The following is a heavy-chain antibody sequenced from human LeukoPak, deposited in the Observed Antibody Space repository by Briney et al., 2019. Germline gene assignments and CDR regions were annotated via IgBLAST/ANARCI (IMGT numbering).Heavy chain of an antibody. CDR3: ARDRCTNGVCLVDI. J-gene: IGHJ3*02. V-gene: IGHV3-48*01. CDR1: GFTVSSNW. Sequence: GGYLRLSCAASGFTVSSNWMSWVRQAPGKGLEWVSYISSSSSPIYFADSVNGRLTISRDNANNSLYLQMNSLRAEDTAVYYCARDRCTNGVCLVDIWGQGTMVTVSS. D-gene: IGHD2-8*01. CDR2: ISSSSSPI.